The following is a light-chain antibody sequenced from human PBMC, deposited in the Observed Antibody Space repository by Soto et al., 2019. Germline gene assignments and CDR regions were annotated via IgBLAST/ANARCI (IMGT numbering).Light chain of an antibody. J-gene: IGLJ1*01. Sequence: QSVLTQPPSASGTPGQRVTISCSGSSFNIGSNTVNWFQQLPETAPKLLIYSNNQRPSGVPDRFSASKSGTSASLAISGLQSEDEAYYYCAAWDDSLNGHVFGTGTRSPS. CDR3: AAWDDSLNGHV. CDR2: SNN. V-gene: IGLV1-44*01. CDR1: SFNIGSNT.